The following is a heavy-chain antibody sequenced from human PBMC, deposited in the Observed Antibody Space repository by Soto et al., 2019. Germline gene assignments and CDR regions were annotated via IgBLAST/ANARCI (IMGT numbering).Heavy chain of an antibody. V-gene: IGHV3-33*01. CDR1: GFSFSTYG. CDR2: IWNDGSNK. D-gene: IGHD1-26*01. Sequence: QVQLVESGGGVVQPGGSLRLSCAASGFSFSTYGMHWVRQAPGKGLEWVAVIWNDGSNKYYIDSVKGRFTVSRDNSKNTLYLQMNSLRAEDTAMYFCARDQQGATWDWGQRTLVTVSS. J-gene: IGHJ4*02. CDR3: ARDQQGATWD.